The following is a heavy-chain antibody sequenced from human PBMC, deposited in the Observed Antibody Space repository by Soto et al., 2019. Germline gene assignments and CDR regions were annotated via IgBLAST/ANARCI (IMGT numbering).Heavy chain of an antibody. V-gene: IGHV4-30-4*01. CDR1: GGSISSGDYY. CDR3: ARDAVTVVLGILISGGMDV. CDR2: ISYSGST. J-gene: IGHJ6*02. Sequence: QVQLQESGPGLVKPSQTLSLTCTVSGGSISSGDYYWSWIRQPPGKGLEWIGYISYSGSTYYNPSLKSRVTISKDTSNHNFTRELSSVTVADTAVYSCARDAVTVVLGILISGGMDVCGQGTTVTVSS. D-gene: IGHD3-10*01.